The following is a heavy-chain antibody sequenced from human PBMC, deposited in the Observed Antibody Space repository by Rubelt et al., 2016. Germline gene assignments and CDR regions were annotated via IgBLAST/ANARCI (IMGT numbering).Heavy chain of an antibody. CDR1: GGTFSSYA. D-gene: IGHD3-9*01. CDR2: IIPIFGTA. CDR3: ASPPYDILTGYDYYYGMDV. J-gene: IGHJ6*02. V-gene: IGHV1-69*06. Sequence: QVQLVQSGAEVKKPGSSVKVSCKASGGTFSSYAISWVRQAPGQGLEWMGGIIPIFGTAHYAQKFQGRVTITADKSTGTAYMELSSLRSEDTAVYYCASPPYDILTGYDYYYGMDVWGQGTTVTVSS.